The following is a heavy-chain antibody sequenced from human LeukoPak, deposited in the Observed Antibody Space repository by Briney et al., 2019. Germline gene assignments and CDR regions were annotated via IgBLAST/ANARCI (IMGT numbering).Heavy chain of an antibody. V-gene: IGHV1-8*01. J-gene: IGHJ6*02. CDR1: GYTFTSYD. CDR2: MNPNSGNT. CDR3: ARGPLGYCSGGSSYPDYYYGMDV. Sequence: ASVKVSCKASGYTFTSYDINWVRQATGQGLEWMGWMNPNSGNTGYAQKFQGRVTMTRNTSISTAYMELSSLRSEDTAVYYCARGPLGYCSGGSSYPDYYYGMDVWGQGTTVTVSS. D-gene: IGHD2-15*01.